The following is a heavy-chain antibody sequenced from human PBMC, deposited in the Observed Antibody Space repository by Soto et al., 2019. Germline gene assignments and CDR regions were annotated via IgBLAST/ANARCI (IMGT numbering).Heavy chain of an antibody. CDR3: AREQVAAAGSSYYDYYYYGMDI. CDR2: IYHSGST. Sequence: SETLSLTCAVSGGSISSSNWWSWVRQPPGKGLEWIGEIYHSGSTNYNPSLKSRVTISIDKSKTQFSLKLSSVTAADTAVYYCAREQVAAAGSSYYDYYYYGMDIWGQGTTVT. CDR1: GGSISSSNW. J-gene: IGHJ6*02. D-gene: IGHD6-13*01. V-gene: IGHV4-4*02.